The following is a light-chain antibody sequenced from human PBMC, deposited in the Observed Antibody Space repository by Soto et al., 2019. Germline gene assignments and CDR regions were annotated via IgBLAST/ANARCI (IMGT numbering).Light chain of an antibody. J-gene: IGLJ1*01. Sequence: QSVLTQPPSVSAAPGQKVTISCSGSSSNIGGNSVSWYQQPPGTAPKLLIYDDNKRPSGIPDRFSGSKSGTSATLGITGFQTGDEADYYGGSWDSSLSAYVVGTGTKVTVL. CDR1: SSNIGGNS. CDR3: GSWDSSLSAYV. V-gene: IGLV1-51*01. CDR2: DDN.